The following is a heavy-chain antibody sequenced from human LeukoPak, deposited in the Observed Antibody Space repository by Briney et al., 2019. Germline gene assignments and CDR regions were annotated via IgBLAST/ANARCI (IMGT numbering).Heavy chain of an antibody. Sequence: GGSLRLSCAASGFTFSSYGMHWVRQAPGKGLEWVALISFDGSQKYYADSVKGRFTISRDNSKSTVYLQMNSLRVEDAAVYYCATLNFHDNWGQGTLVTVSS. CDR1: GFTFSSYG. V-gene: IGHV3-30*02. CDR3: ATLNFHDN. J-gene: IGHJ4*02. CDR2: ISFDGSQK. D-gene: IGHD3-9*01.